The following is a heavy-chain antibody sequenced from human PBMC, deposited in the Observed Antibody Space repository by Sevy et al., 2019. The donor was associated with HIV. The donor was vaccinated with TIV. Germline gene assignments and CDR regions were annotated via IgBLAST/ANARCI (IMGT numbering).Heavy chain of an antibody. Sequence: SETLSLTCTVSGASISSSSNYWGWIRQPPGKGLEWIGSISYSGSTYYKPSLKSRLTISVDTSKNQFSLKLSSVTAADTAVYYCARQAEYTSRYGAPYNWLDPWGQGTLVTVSS. D-gene: IGHD6-6*01. CDR3: ARQAEYTSRYGAPYNWLDP. J-gene: IGHJ5*02. CDR1: GASISSSSNY. V-gene: IGHV4-39*01. CDR2: ISYSGST.